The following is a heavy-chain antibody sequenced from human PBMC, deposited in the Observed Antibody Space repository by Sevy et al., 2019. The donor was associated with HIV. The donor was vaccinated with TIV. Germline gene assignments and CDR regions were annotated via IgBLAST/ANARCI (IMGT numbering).Heavy chain of an antibody. CDR3: ARDSPYYYGSGSYRPI. J-gene: IGHJ3*02. D-gene: IGHD3-10*01. V-gene: IGHV3-7*01. CDR1: GFTFSSYW. Sequence: GGSLRLSCAASGFTFSSYWMSWVRQAPGKGLEWVAKIKQDGSEKYYVDSVKGRFTISRDNAKNSLYLQMNRLRAEYTAVYYCARDSPYYYGSGSYRPIWRQGTMVNVSS. CDR2: IKQDGSEK.